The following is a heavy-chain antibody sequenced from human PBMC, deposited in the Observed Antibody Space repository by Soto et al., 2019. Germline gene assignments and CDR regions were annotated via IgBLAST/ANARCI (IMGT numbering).Heavy chain of an antibody. CDR1: GGSISSGGYY. Sequence: TVSGGSISSGGYYWSWIRQPPGKGLEWIGYIYYSGSTNYNPSLKSRVTISVDTSKNQFSLKLSSVTAADTAVYYCARYQLLYNGYYYGMGVWGQGTTVTVSS. D-gene: IGHD2-2*02. V-gene: IGHV4-61*08. CDR2: IYYSGST. J-gene: IGHJ6*02. CDR3: ARYQLLYNGYYYGMGV.